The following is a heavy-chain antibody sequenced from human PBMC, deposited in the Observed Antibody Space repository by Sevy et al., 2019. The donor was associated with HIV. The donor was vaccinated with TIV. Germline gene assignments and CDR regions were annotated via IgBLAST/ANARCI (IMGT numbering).Heavy chain of an antibody. CDR2: ISSSSRTI. CDR1: GLTFSSDS. V-gene: IGHV3-48*02. CDR3: ARDVDTPFVRSFDS. Sequence: GGSLRLSCVVSGLTFSSDSMNWVRQAPGKGLEWLAYISSSSRTIYYADSVEGRFTISRDNDKKSVFLQMNNLREEDSATDYCARDVDTPFVRSFDSWGQGTLVTVSS. D-gene: IGHD5-18*01. J-gene: IGHJ4*02.